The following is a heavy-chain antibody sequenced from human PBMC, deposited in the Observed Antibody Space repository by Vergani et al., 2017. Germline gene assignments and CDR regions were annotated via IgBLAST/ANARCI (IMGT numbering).Heavy chain of an antibody. J-gene: IGHJ1*01. CDR1: GFTFDTYT. Sequence: EVQLLESGGGLVQPGGSRRLSCAGAGFTFDTYTMAYVRQAPGKGLEWVATISRGGGDIFYADSVKGRFTISRYNSKNTLFLQMNSLKDEDTAVYYCTTAWGLYYLHGEYFQYWGRGTLVSVSS. V-gene: IGHV3-23*01. CDR2: ISRGGGDI. CDR3: TTAWGLYYLHGEYFQY. D-gene: IGHD3-10*01.